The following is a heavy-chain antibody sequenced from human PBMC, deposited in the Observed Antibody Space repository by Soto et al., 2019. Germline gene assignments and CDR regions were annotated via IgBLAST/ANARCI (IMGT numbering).Heavy chain of an antibody. V-gene: IGHV3-33*01. CDR1: GFTFSNFG. J-gene: IGHJ4*02. CDR2: IWNDGSNK. D-gene: IGHD2-15*01. CDR3: ARGYCSGVTCLGGY. Sequence: QVQLVESGGGVVQPGRSLRLSCAASGFTFSNFGIHWVRQAPGKGLEWVAVIWNDGSNKYHADSVKGRFTISRDNFKNTLYLQMNSLRAEDTAVYYCARGYCSGVTCLGGYWGQGTLVTVSS.